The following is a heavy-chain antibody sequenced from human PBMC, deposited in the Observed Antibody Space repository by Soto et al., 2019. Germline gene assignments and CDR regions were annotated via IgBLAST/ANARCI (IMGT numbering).Heavy chain of an antibody. Sequence: GSLRLSCGAPGVTFKDYGMHWVRQAPGNGLEWVAVISYDGKQTYYADSVKGRFTISKDKSKRTLFLQMNSLRVDDTAVYYCARDGWGSNWYFDLWGRGTLVTVSS. CDR3: ARDGWGSNWYFDL. D-gene: IGHD3-16*01. CDR1: GVTFKDYG. V-gene: IGHV3-30*03. J-gene: IGHJ2*01. CDR2: ISYDGKQT.